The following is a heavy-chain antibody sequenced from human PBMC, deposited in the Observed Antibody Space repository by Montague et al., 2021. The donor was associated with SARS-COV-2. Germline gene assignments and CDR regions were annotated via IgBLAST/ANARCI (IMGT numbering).Heavy chain of an antibody. Sequence: SETLSLTCTISGCSLTGTGYFCACINPSPETRLYCIGSLHHYSGRTDYNPSLRSRVTIFVDTSKSQFSLNLTSVTAADSAVYFCARLPGSFRWTHWGQGTLVIVSS. V-gene: IGHV4-39*01. CDR3: ARLPGSFRWTH. CDR2: LHHYSGRT. J-gene: IGHJ1*01. D-gene: IGHD3-16*02. CDR1: GCSLTGTGYF.